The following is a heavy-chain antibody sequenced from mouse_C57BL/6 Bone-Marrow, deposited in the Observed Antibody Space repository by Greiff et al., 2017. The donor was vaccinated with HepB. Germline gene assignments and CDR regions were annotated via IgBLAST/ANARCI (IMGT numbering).Heavy chain of an antibody. CDR1: GYTFTSYG. D-gene: IGHD2-4*01. CDR3: ARVYLYYDYDGGY. Sequence: QVQLQQSGAELARPGASVKLSCKASGYTFTSYGISWVKQRTGQGLEWIGEIYPRSGNNYYNEKFKGKATLTADKSSSTAYMELRSLTSEDSAVYFCARVYLYYDYDGGYWGQGTTLTVSS. V-gene: IGHV1-81*01. CDR2: IYPRSGNN. J-gene: IGHJ2*01.